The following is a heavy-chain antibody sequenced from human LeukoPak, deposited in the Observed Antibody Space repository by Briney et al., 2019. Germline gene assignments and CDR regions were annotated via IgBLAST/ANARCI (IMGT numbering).Heavy chain of an antibody. CDR2: IWYDGSNK. D-gene: IGHD1-26*01. V-gene: IGHV3-33*01. Sequence: GGSLRLSCAASGFTFSNYGMHWVRQAPGKGLEWVAVIWYDGSNKYYADSVKGRFTISRDNSKNTLYLQMNSLRAEDTAVYYCATNIVGAADYWGQGTLVTVSS. CDR3: ATNIVGAADY. CDR1: GFTFSNYG. J-gene: IGHJ4*02.